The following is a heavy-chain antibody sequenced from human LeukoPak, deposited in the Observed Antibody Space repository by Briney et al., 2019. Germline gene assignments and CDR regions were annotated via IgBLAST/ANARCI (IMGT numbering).Heavy chain of an antibody. Sequence: GGSLRLSCAASGFTFSVYYMNWIRQAPGKGLEWVSYISSSGSSIKYADSVKGRFTISRDNAKNSLYLQMNSLRAEDTAVYYCARVRGYYDSSGSLVYWGQGTLVTVSS. J-gene: IGHJ4*02. D-gene: IGHD3-22*01. CDR1: GFTFSVYY. CDR3: ARVRGYYDSSGSLVY. V-gene: IGHV3-11*01. CDR2: ISSSGSSI.